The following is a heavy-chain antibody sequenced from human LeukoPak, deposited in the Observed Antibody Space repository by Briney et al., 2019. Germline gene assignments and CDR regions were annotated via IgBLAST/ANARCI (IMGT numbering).Heavy chain of an antibody. J-gene: IGHJ4*02. D-gene: IGHD3-22*01. CDR1: GFTVSSNY. V-gene: IGHV3-53*01. Sequence: GGSLRLSCAASGFTVSSNYMSWVRQAPGKGLEWVSVIYSGGSTYYADSVKGRLTISRDNSKNTLYLQMNSLRAEDTAVYYCARDYYDSSGYVGGYWGQGTLVTVSS. CDR3: ARDYYDSSGYVGGY. CDR2: IYSGGST.